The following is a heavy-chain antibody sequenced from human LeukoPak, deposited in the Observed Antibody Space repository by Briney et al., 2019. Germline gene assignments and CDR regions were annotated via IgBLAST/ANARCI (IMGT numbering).Heavy chain of an antibody. CDR3: ARSDGDSTFDY. J-gene: IGHJ4*02. CDR2: IYHSGST. V-gene: IGHV4-30-2*01. Sequence: SQTLSLTCAVSGGSISSGGYYWSWIRQPPGKGLEWIGYIYHSGSTYYNPSLKSRVTISVDRSKNQFSLKLSSVTAADTAVYYCARSDGDSTFDYWGQGTLVTVSS. CDR1: GGSISSGGYY. D-gene: IGHD2-21*01.